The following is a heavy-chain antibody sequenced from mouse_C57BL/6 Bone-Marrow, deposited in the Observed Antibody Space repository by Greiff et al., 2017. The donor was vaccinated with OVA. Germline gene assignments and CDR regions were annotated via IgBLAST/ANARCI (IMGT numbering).Heavy chain of an antibody. CDR2: IYPGSGST. V-gene: IGHV1-55*01. J-gene: IGHJ3*01. Sequence: VQLQQSGAELVKPGASVKMSCKASGYTFTSYWITWVKQRPGQGLEWIGDIYPGSGSTNYNAKFKSKATLTVDPSSSTAYMQLSSLTSEDSAVYYCARGPTNWAWFAYWGKATLVTVSA. CDR1: GYTFTSYW. D-gene: IGHD4-1*02. CDR3: ARGPTNWAWFAY.